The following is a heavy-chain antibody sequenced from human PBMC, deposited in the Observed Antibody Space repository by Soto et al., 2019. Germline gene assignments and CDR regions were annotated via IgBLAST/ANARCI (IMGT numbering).Heavy chain of an antibody. D-gene: IGHD6-19*01. J-gene: IGHJ5*02. CDR2: IRVGGGDT. CDR3: AKCSVGTVCTSGWCNWFDP. V-gene: IGHV3-23*01. CDR1: GFTFSSSA. Sequence: EVRLLESGGGLAQPGGSRRLSCAASGFTFSSSAMNWVRQAPGKGLEWVSSIRVGGGDTFYADSVRGRFTVSRDISRNTLYLQMNSLRAEDTAIYYCAKCSVGTVCTSGWCNWFDPWGQGTLVTVSS.